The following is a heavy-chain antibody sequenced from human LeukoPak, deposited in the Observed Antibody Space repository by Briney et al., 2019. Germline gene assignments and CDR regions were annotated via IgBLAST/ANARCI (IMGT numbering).Heavy chain of an antibody. CDR3: ARTYYYDSSGYPDAFDI. CDR1: GGSISSSSYY. J-gene: IGHJ3*02. D-gene: IGHD3-22*01. CDR2: IYYIGTT. Sequence: SETLSLTCTVSGGSISSSSYYWGWIRQPPGKGLEWIGSIYYIGTTYYNPSLKSRVTMSVDTSKNQFSLKLSSVTAADTAVYYCARTYYYDSSGYPDAFDIWGQGTMVTVSS. V-gene: IGHV4-39*07.